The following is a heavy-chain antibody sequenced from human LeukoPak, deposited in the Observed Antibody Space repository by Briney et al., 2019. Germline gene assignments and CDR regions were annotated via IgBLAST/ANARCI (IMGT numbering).Heavy chain of an antibody. J-gene: IGHJ3*02. CDR2: ISAYNGNT. V-gene: IGHV1-18*04. CDR1: GYTFTSYG. Sequence: ASVKVSCKASGYTFTSYGISLVRQAPGQGLEWMGWISAYNGNTNYAQKLQGRVTMTTDTSTSTAYMELRSLRSDDTAVYYCARILFDWLLADAAFDIWGQGTMVTVSS. D-gene: IGHD3-9*01. CDR3: ARILFDWLLADAAFDI.